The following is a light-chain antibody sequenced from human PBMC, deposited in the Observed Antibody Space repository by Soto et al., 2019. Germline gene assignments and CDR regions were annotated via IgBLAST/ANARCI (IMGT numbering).Light chain of an antibody. CDR3: QSYDNSLSWV. Sequence: QSVLTQPPSASATPGQRVTISCSGSSSNIGNNNAYWYQHVPGTAPKLIIHHNTLRPSWVPDRFSGSKSGTSASLAITGLQAEDEADYYCQSYDNSLSWVFGGGTKVTVL. J-gene: IGLJ3*02. CDR2: HNT. V-gene: IGLV1-47*02. CDR1: SSNIGNNN.